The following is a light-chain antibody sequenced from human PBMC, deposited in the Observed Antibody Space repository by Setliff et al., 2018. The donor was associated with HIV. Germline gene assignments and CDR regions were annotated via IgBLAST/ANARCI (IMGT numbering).Light chain of an antibody. Sequence: QSVLTQPPSVSGVPGLRVTISCTGNSSNIGAGYALHWYQQIPGTAPKLLIFDNTKRPSGVPDRFSASRSGTSGSLSITWPQTEDEADYYCQSYDSSLSGYVFGTGTKVTVL. CDR2: DNT. CDR3: QSYDSSLSGYV. CDR1: SSNIGAGYA. V-gene: IGLV1-40*01. J-gene: IGLJ1*01.